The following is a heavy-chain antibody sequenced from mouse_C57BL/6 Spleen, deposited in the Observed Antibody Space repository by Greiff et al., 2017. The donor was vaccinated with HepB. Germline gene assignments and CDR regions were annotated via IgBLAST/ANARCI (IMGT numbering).Heavy chain of an antibody. J-gene: IGHJ3*01. Sequence: VQLQQSGAELVRPGASVKLSCTASGFNIKDDYMHWVKQRPEQGLEWIGWIDPENGDTEYAPKFQGKATLTADTSSNTAYLQLSSLTSEDTAVYCCTTSAQATWFAYWGHGALVTVSA. CDR2: IDPENGDT. V-gene: IGHV14-4*01. CDR1: GFNIKDDY. CDR3: TTSAQATWFAY. D-gene: IGHD3-2*02.